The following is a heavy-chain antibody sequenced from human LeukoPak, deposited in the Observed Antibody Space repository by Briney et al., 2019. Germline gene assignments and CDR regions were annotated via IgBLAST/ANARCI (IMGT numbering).Heavy chain of an antibody. D-gene: IGHD3-10*01. J-gene: IGHJ2*01. CDR1: GGSISSYY. Sequence: PSETLSPTCTVSGGSISSYYWSWIRLPPGKGLEWIGYIYYTGSTNYNPSLKSRVSISVDTSKNQFSLNLRSVTAADTAVYYCARVVAGITKGGYFYLCGGGTLVTVSS. V-gene: IGHV4-59*01. CDR2: IYYTGST. CDR3: ARVVAGITKGGYFYL.